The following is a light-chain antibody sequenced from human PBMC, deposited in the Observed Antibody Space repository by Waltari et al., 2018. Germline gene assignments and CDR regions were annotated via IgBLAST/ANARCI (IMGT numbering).Light chain of an antibody. CDR3: SSYAGSNNLV. V-gene: IGLV2-8*01. CDR2: EVN. Sequence: QSALTQPPSASGSPRQSVTIPCTGTSRDIGGYDSVPWYQKHPGRAPKVIIPEVNERPSEVPDRFSGSKSGNTASLTVAGLQAEDEADYYCSSYAGSNNLVFGGGTKLTVL. CDR1: SRDIGGYDS. J-gene: IGLJ2*01.